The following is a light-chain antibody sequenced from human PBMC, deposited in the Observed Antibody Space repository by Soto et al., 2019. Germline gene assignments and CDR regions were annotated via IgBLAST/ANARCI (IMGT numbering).Light chain of an antibody. CDR2: DAS. Sequence: DIQLTQSPSSLSASVGDRVTITCQASQNINNYLNWYQQKPGRAPKLLIYDASNLEAGVPSRFRGSGSGTDFTFTVSRLQPEDIATYYCQQYENLPTFGQGTRLEI. CDR3: QQYENLPT. V-gene: IGKV1-33*01. J-gene: IGKJ5*01. CDR1: QNINNY.